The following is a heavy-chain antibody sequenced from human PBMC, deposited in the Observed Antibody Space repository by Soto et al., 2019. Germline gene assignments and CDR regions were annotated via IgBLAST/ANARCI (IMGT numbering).Heavy chain of an antibody. CDR1: GDTFNFYS. J-gene: IGHJ4*02. CDR2: DNPMVSMS. Sequence: QVQLVQSGAEVKRPGSSVKVSCKASGDTFNFYSINWVRQAPGLGLEWMGRDNPMVSMSNYAQKLQGRVAMTADQPTSTAYMDVSRLRSDYTAIYYCASSYGSGYRAFDYWGQGALVTVSS. D-gene: IGHD3-10*01. CDR3: ASSYGSGYRAFDY. V-gene: IGHV1-69*02.